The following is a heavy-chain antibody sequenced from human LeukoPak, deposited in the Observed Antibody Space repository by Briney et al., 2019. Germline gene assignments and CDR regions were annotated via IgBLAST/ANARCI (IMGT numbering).Heavy chain of an antibody. Sequence: GASVKVSCKASGYTFIDYSIHWVRQAPGQGLEWMGRINPNSGDTNYAQKFQGRVTMTRDTSISTAYMELSRLRSDDTAVYYCARDKEQWLVTNYWGQGTLVTVSS. J-gene: IGHJ4*02. CDR1: GYTFIDYS. CDR2: INPNSGDT. D-gene: IGHD6-19*01. CDR3: ARDKEQWLVTNY. V-gene: IGHV1-2*06.